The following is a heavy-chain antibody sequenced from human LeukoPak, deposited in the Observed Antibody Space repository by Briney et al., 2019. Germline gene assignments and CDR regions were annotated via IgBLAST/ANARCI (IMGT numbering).Heavy chain of an antibody. CDR3: ARAIIDIVATIYFDY. V-gene: IGHV3-53*01. J-gene: IGHJ4*02. D-gene: IGHD5-12*01. CDR1: GFTVSSNY. CDR2: IYSGGST. Sequence: GGSLRLSCAASGFTVSSNYMSWVRQAPGKGLEWVSVIYSGGSTYYADSVKGRFTISRDNSKNTLYLQMNSLRAEDTAVYYCARAIIDIVATIYFDYWGQGTLDTVSS.